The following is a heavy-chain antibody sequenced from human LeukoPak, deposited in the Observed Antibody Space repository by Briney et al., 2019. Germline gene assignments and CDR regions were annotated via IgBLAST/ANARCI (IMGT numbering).Heavy chain of an antibody. D-gene: IGHD3-10*01. CDR2: IYYSGST. J-gene: IGHJ4*02. CDR1: GASVSSGGYH. Sequence: PSATLSLTCTVSGASVSSGGYHWSWLRQPPRKGLEWIGYIYYSGSTNYNPSLKSRVTISVDTSKNQFSLKVSSVTAADTAVYYCARRGGSGRSFDYWGQGTLVTVSS. CDR3: ARRGGSGRSFDY. V-gene: IGHV4-61*08.